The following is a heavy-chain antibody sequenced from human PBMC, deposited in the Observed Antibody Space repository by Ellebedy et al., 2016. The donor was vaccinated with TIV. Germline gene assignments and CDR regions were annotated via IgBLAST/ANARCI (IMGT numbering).Heavy chain of an antibody. CDR1: GFTFSSYS. V-gene: IGHV3-53*01. Sequence: PGGSLRLSCEAAGFTFSSYSMNWVRQAPGKGLEWVSVIYSAGITYYADSVKGRFTISRDNSKNTLYLQMNSLRAEDTAVYYCARRPEGSGSWEFDYWGQGTLVTVSS. J-gene: IGHJ4*02. CDR3: ARRPEGSGSWEFDY. CDR2: IYSAGIT. D-gene: IGHD3-10*01.